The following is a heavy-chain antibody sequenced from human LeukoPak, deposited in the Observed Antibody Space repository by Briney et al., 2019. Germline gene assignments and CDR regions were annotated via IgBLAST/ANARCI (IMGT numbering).Heavy chain of an antibody. CDR3: ARDTTVASGMQY. J-gene: IGHJ4*02. D-gene: IGHD6-19*01. Sequence: SETLSLTCTVSGGSISTFSWSWLRQPPGQGLEWIGSIYSRSTNFNPSFKSRVAISVDTSKNQFSLRLNSVTTADTAVYYCARDTTVASGMQYWGQGTLVTVSS. CDR1: GGSISTFS. V-gene: IGHV4-59*01. CDR2: IYSRST.